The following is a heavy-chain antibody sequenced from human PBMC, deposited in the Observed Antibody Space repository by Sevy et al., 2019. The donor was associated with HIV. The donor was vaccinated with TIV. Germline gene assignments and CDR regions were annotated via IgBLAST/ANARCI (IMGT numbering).Heavy chain of an antibody. CDR3: AKDMEIFDYYGSGSYYNPCFQH. Sequence: GGSLRLSCAASGFTFSSYAMSWVRQAPGKELEWVSAISGSGGSTYYADSVKGRFTISRDNSKNTLYLQMNSLRAEDTAVDYYAKDMEIFDYYGSGSYYNPCFQHWGQGTLVTVSS. CDR1: GFTFSSYA. J-gene: IGHJ1*01. V-gene: IGHV3-23*01. D-gene: IGHD3-10*01. CDR2: ISGSGGST.